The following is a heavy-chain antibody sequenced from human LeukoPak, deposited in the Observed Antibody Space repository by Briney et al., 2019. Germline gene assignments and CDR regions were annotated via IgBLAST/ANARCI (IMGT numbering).Heavy chain of an antibody. V-gene: IGHV3-23*01. CDR3: ASEQDIVVVPAAAAFGY. J-gene: IGHJ4*02. D-gene: IGHD2-2*01. Sequence: GGSLRLSCAASGFTFSSYAMSWVRQAPGKGLEWVSAISGSGGSTYYADSVKGRFTISRDNSKNTLYLQMNSLRAEDTAVYYCASEQDIVVVPAAAAFGYWGQGTLVTVSS. CDR2: ISGSGGST. CDR1: GFTFSSYA.